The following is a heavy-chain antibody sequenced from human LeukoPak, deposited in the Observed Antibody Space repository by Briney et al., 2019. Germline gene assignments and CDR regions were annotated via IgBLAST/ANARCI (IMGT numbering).Heavy chain of an antibody. V-gene: IGHV3-21*01. Sequence: GGSLRLSCAASGFTFSTFSMNWVRQAPGKGLEWVSFISSSSSYIYYADSVKGRFTISRDNAKNSLYLQMNSLRAEDTAVYYCARGNNSPWDYWGQGILVTVSS. J-gene: IGHJ4*02. D-gene: IGHD1-14*01. CDR1: GFTFSTFS. CDR2: ISSSSSYI. CDR3: ARGNNSPWDY.